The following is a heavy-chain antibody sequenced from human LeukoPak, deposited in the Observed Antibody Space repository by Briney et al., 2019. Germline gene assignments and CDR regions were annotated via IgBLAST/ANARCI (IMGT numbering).Heavy chain of an antibody. CDR1: GGSFSGYY. CDR2: INHSGST. V-gene: IGHV4-34*01. Sequence: SETLALTCAVYGGSFSGYYWSWIRQPPGKGLEWIGEINHSGSTNYNPSLKRRGTISVDTSKDQFSLKLSSVTAADTAVYYCARSASYYFDYWGQGTMVTVSS. J-gene: IGHJ4*02. CDR3: ARSASYYFDY.